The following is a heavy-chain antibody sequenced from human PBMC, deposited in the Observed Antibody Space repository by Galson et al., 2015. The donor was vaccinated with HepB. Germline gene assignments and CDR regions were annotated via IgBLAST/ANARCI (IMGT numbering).Heavy chain of an antibody. J-gene: IGHJ4*02. Sequence: SVKVSCKASGYTFNTYAMNWVRQAPGQGLEWMGWINTNTGNPTYAQGFTGRFVFSLDTSVSTAYLEISSLKAEDTATYYCGRGGWYSDYWGQGTLVTVSS. V-gene: IGHV7-4-1*02. CDR2: INTNTGNP. D-gene: IGHD6-19*01. CDR3: GRGGWYSDY. CDR1: GYTFNTYA.